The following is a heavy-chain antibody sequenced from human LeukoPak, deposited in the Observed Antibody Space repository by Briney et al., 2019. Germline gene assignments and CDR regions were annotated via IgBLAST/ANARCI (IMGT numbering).Heavy chain of an antibody. CDR2: IYYSGST. D-gene: IGHD5-18*01. CDR3: ARVRYSYGFFDY. J-gene: IGHJ4*02. V-gene: IGHV4-39*07. Sequence: PSETLSLTCTVSGDSISSSSYYWGWIRQPPGKGLEWIGSIYYSGSTYYNPSLKSRVTISVDTSKNQFSLKLSSVTAADTAVYYCARVRYSYGFFDYWGQGTLVTVSS. CDR1: GDSISSSSYY.